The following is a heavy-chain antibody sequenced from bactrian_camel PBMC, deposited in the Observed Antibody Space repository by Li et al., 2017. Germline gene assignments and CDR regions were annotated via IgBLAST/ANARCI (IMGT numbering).Heavy chain of an antibody. V-gene: IGHV3-1*01. J-gene: IGHJ4*01. Sequence: VQLVESGGALVQPGRSLRLSCVASGFTSRFTFDDYAMGWFRQAPGKGLEWVGAITWSGDRTNYAGSMKGRCAISRDNAKNTVYLQMISLKTEDTAVYYCARGPENLWEYGYWGQGTQV. CDR3: ARGPENLWEYGY. CDR1: GFTSRFTFDDYA. CDR2: ITWSGDRT.